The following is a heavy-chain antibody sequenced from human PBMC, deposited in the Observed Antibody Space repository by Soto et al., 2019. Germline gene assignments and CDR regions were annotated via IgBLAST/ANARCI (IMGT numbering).Heavy chain of an antibody. V-gene: IGHV6-1*01. CDR1: GGSVSSNSAA. J-gene: IGHJ4*02. CDR2: TYYRSKWYY. Sequence: PSQTLSLTCAICGGSVSSNSAAWNWIRQSPSRGLEWLGRTYYRSKWYYDYAVAVKSRITIHPDASNNQLSLQLNSVTPEDTAVYYCARDYSGYAYLDYWDQGTLVTVSS. CDR3: ARDYSGYAYLDY. D-gene: IGHD5-12*01.